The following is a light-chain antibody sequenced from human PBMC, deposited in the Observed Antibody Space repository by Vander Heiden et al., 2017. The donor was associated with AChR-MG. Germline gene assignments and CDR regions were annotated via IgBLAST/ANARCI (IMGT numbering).Light chain of an antibody. J-gene: IGLJ1*01. Sequence: QSALTQPASVSGSPGQPITIPFSGPSSDVGGHNFLPWYPQHPGKAPKLVIYDVNTRPSGVSNRCSGAKSGNTASLTISGLQAEDEAHYYCSSYSSSTTLYVFGTGTRGPVL. CDR1: SSDVGGHNF. V-gene: IGLV2-14*03. CDR2: DVN. CDR3: SSYSSSTTLYV.